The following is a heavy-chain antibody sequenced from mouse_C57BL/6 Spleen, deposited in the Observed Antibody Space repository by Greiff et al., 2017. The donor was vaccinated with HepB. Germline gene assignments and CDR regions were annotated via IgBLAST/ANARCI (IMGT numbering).Heavy chain of an antibody. J-gene: IGHJ1*03. CDR2: IYPRSGNT. V-gene: IGHV1-81*01. D-gene: IGHD2-1*01. CDR1: GYTFTSYG. CDR3: AREGYGNPHWYFDV. Sequence: QVQLQESGAELARPGASVKLSCKASGYTFTSYGISWVKQRTGQGLEWIGEIYPRSGNTYYNEKFKGKATLTADKSSSTAYMELRSLTSEDSAVYFCAREGYGNPHWYFDVWGTGTTVTVSS.